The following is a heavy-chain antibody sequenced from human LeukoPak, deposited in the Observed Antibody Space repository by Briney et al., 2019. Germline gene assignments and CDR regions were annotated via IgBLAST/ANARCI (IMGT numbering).Heavy chain of an antibody. CDR3: ASLNGGGDFDI. CDR1: GYTFTSYY. D-gene: IGHD3-16*01. V-gene: IGHV1-46*01. CDR2: INPSGGST. Sequence: ASVKVSCKASGYTFTSYYMHWVRQAPGQGLEWMGIINPSGGSTSYAQKLQGRVTITRDTSTSTLSMELSSLTSEDTAVYYCASLNGGGDFDIWGQGTMVTVSS. J-gene: IGHJ3*02.